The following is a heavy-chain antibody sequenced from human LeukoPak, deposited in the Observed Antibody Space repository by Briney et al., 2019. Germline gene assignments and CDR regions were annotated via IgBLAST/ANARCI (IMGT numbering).Heavy chain of an antibody. Sequence: GGSLRLSCEASGFTFSSYAMSWVRQAPGKGLEWVAAISGPAGSWGYAGSVKGRFTVSRDNSKNTLFLQMNSLRAEDTATYYCAKKVGLVSAPLWYFDVWGQGTLVAVSS. V-gene: IGHV3-23*01. J-gene: IGHJ4*02. CDR3: AKKVGLVSAPLWYFDV. CDR2: ISGPAGSW. CDR1: GFTFSSYA. D-gene: IGHD5/OR15-5a*01.